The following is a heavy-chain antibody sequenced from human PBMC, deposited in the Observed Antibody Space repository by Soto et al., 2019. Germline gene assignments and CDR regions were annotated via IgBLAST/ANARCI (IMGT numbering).Heavy chain of an antibody. CDR1: GFTFSSYG. V-gene: IGHV3-33*01. D-gene: IGHD3-3*01. Sequence: PGGSLRLSCAASGFTFSSYGMHWVRQAPGKGLEWVAVIWYDGSNKYYADSVKGRFTISRDNSKNTLYLQMNSLRAEDTAVYYCSSWRRYYYGMDVWGQGTTVTVSS. CDR2: IWYDGSNK. CDR3: SSWRRYYYGMDV. J-gene: IGHJ6*02.